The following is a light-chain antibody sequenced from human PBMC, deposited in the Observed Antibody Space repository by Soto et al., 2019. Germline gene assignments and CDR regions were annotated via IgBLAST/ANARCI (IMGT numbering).Light chain of an antibody. CDR3: QPYDHLPPFT. J-gene: IGKJ3*01. V-gene: IGKV1-33*01. CDR1: QDISTY. Sequence: DIQMTQSPSSLSASVGDRVTITCKASQDISTYFNLYQQKPGKAPKLLIYDASNLETGVPSRFSGSGSGTDFPFTISSLQSEDIETYYFQPYDHLPPFTFRPGTKVDMK. CDR2: DAS.